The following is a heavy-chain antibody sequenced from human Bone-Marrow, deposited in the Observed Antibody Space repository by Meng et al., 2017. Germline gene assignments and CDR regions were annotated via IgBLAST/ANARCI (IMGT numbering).Heavy chain of an antibody. CDR2: INPDGNIP. J-gene: IGHJ6*02. CDR3: ARDSPGDETMDV. Sequence: GESLRLSCAASGFSFSTYWMHWVRQVPGKGLVWVSQINPDGNIPTYADSVKGRFIISRDNARDTFYLQMKSLRADDTGVYFCARDSPGDETMDVWGQGTTVTVSS. CDR1: GFSFSTYW. D-gene: IGHD3-10*01. V-gene: IGHV3-74*01.